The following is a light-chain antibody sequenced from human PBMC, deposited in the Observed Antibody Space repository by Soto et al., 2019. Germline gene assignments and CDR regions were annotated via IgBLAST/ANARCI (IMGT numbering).Light chain of an antibody. CDR2: KAS. Sequence: DITLTQSPSTLSASVGDRVTIXCRASQSISSWLAWYQQKPGKAPKLLIYKASSLESGVPSRFSGSGSGTEFTLTISSLQPDDFATYYCQQYNSYRTFGQGTKVDI. V-gene: IGKV1-5*03. CDR1: QSISSW. J-gene: IGKJ1*01. CDR3: QQYNSYRT.